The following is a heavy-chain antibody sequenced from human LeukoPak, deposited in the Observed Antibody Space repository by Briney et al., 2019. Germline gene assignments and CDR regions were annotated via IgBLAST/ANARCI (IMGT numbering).Heavy chain of an antibody. CDR2: ISSSGSTI. V-gene: IGHV3-48*04. D-gene: IGHD2-21*01. Sequence: GGSLRLSCAASGFTFSSYWMNWVRQAPGKGLEWVSYISSSGSTIYYADSVKGRFTISRDNAKNSLYLQMNSLRAEDTAVYYCAKDSLLFPYWGQGTLVTVSS. CDR3: AKDSLLFPY. J-gene: IGHJ4*02. CDR1: GFTFSSYW.